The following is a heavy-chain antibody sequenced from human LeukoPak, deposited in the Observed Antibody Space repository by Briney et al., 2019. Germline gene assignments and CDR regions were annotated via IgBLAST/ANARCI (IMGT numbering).Heavy chain of an antibody. D-gene: IGHD5-12*01. Sequence: PSETPSLTCTVSGGSISSYYWSWIRQPPGKGLEWIGYIYYSGSTNYNPSLKSRVTISVDTSKNQFSLKLSSVTAADTAVYYCARRSHGYTLDYWGQGTLVTVSS. CDR1: GGSISSYY. V-gene: IGHV4-59*08. J-gene: IGHJ4*02. CDR2: IYYSGST. CDR3: ARRSHGYTLDY.